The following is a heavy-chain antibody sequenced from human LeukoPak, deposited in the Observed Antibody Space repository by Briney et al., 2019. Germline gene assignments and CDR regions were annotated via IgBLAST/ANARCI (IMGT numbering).Heavy chain of an antibody. CDR2: IRSKAYGGTT. CDR3: TRNQNGLQWLAHYYYYYGMDV. CDR1: GFTFGDYA. J-gene: IGHJ6*04. V-gene: IGHV3-49*04. D-gene: IGHD6-19*01. Sequence: GGSLRLSCTASGFTFGDYAMNWVRQAPGKGLEWVGFIRSKAYGGTTEYAASVKGRFTISGDDSKSIAYLQMNSLKTEDTAVYYCTRNQNGLQWLAHYYYYYGMDVWGKGTTVTVSS.